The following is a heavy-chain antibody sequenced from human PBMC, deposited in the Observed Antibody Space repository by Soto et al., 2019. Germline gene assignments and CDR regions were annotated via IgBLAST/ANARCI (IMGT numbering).Heavy chain of an antibody. CDR3: ARVIWSGHLTSDL. CDR2: ISSSSSTI. J-gene: IGHJ5*02. Sequence: EVQVVESGGGLVQPGGSLRLSCAASGFTFSSNSMNWVRQAPGKGLEWISYISSSSSTIYEDSVKGRFPISRDNAKNSLYLQMSRLRDEDTAVYYCARVIWSGHLTSDLWGQGTLVTVSS. V-gene: IGHV3-48*02. CDR1: GFTFSSNS. D-gene: IGHD3-3*01.